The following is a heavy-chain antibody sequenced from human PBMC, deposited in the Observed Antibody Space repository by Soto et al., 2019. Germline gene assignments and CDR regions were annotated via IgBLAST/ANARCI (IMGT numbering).Heavy chain of an antibody. CDR2: IYYSGST. Sequence: QVQLQESGPGLVKPSQTLSLTCTVSGGSISSGGYYWSWIRQHPGKGLEWIGYIYYSGSTYYNPSLKSRVTISVDTSKNQFSLKLSSVTAADTAAYYCARGVVVRGLSNGMDVWGQGTTVTVSS. D-gene: IGHD3-10*01. V-gene: IGHV4-31*03. CDR1: GGSISSGGYY. CDR3: ARGVVVRGLSNGMDV. J-gene: IGHJ6*02.